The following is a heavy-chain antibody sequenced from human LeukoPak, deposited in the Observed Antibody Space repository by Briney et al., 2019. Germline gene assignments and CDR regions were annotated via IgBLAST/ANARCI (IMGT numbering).Heavy chain of an antibody. D-gene: IGHD3-16*01. CDR2: IRYDGSNK. V-gene: IGHV3-30*02. CDR3: AKGGTAPIGY. J-gene: IGHJ4*02. CDR1: GFTFSSYG. Sequence: GVLRLSCAASGFTFSSYGMHWVRQAPGKGLEWVAFIRYDGSNKYYADSVKGRFTISRDNSKNTLYLQMNSLRAEDTAVYYCAKGGTAPIGYWGQGTLVTVSS.